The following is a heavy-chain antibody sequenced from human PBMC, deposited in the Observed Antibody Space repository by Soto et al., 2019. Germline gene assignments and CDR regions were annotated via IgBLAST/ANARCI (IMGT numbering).Heavy chain of an antibody. CDR3: ARDRQWGADDYC. CDR1: GFTFSSYW. J-gene: IGHJ4*02. CDR2: IKEDGSQK. Sequence: EVQLVESGGDLVQPGGSLRLSCAASGFTFSSYWMTWVRQAPGKGLEWVANIKEDGSQKYYVGSVEGRITISRDNAKKSLYLQMNSLRAEDTAVYYCARDRQWGADDYCWGQGTLVTVSS. D-gene: IGHD6-19*01. V-gene: IGHV3-7*01.